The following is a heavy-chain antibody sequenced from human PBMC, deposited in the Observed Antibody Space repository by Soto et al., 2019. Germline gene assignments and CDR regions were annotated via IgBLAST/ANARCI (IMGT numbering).Heavy chain of an antibody. Sequence: GGSLRLSCEASGFTFSSYWMSWVRQAPGKGPEWVANIKQDGSDRFYVDSVKGRFTISRDNARNSLYLQMNSLRVEDTAIYYCARYGGSDVSCYGLRGQGTLVTVSS. CDR2: IKQDGSDR. D-gene: IGHD2-15*01. V-gene: IGHV3-7*01. CDR1: GFTFSSYW. J-gene: IGHJ4*02. CDR3: ARYGGSDVSCYGL.